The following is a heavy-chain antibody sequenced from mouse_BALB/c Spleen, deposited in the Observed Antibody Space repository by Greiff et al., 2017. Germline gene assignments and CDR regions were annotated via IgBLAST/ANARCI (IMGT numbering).Heavy chain of an antibody. D-gene: IGHD2-14*01. J-gene: IGHJ3*01. V-gene: IGHV1S81*02. CDR3: TRDNYRSFAY. Sequence: QVQLKQSGAELVKPGASVKLSCKASGYTFTSYYMYWVKQRPGQGLEWIGEINPSNGGTNFNEKFKSKATLTVVKSSSTAYMQLSSLTSEDSAVYYCTRDNYRSFAYWGQGTLVTVSA. CDR1: GYTFTSYY. CDR2: INPSNGGT.